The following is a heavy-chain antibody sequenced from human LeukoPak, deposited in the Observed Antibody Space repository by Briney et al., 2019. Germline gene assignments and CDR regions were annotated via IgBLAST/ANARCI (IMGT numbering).Heavy chain of an antibody. Sequence: GGSLRLSCAASGFTVITNDMTWVRQAPGKGLEWVSVLYSDGNTKYADSVKGRFTISRDNAKNSLYLQMNSLRAEDTAVYYCARDFSGGYSYGYYYFDYWGQGTLVTVSS. D-gene: IGHD5-18*01. CDR2: LYSDGNT. CDR3: ARDFSGGYSYGYYYFDY. CDR1: GFTVITND. J-gene: IGHJ4*02. V-gene: IGHV3-53*01.